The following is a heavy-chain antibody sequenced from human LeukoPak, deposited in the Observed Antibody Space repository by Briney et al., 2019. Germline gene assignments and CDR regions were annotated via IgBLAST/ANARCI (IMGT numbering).Heavy chain of an antibody. CDR2: IYYSGST. CDR3: ARVLRYYYYMDV. CDR1: GGSISSYY. J-gene: IGHJ6*03. V-gene: IGHV4-59*01. Sequence: SETLSLTCTVSGGSISSYYWSWIRQPPGKGLEWIGYIYYSGSTNYNPSLKSRVTISVDTSNNQFSLKLSSVTAADTAVYYCARVLRYYYYMDVWGKGTTVTVSS.